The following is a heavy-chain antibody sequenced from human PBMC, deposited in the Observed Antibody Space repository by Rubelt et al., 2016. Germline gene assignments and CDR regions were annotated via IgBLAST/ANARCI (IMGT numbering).Heavy chain of an antibody. CDR1: GFTFSSYE. D-gene: IGHD1-7*01. J-gene: IGHJ6*02. CDR2: IYSGGST. CDR3: ARERELYYYGMDV. Sequence: TASGFTFSSYEMNWVRQAPGKGLEWVSVIYSGGSTYYADSVKGRFTISRSKSKNTLYHQLSSLGAEDTAVYYCARERELYYYGMDVWGQVTTVTVSS. V-gene: IGHV3-53*01.